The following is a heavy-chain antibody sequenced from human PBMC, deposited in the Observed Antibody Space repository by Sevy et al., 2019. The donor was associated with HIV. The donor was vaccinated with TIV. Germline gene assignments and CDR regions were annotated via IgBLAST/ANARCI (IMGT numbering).Heavy chain of an antibody. CDR1: GGSISSGDYY. D-gene: IGHD3-22*01. CDR3: ARAPRQYYYDSSGYAKVGFDY. V-gene: IGHV4-30-4*01. J-gene: IGHJ4*02. CDR2: IYYSGST. Sequence: SETLSLTCTVSGGSISSGDYYWSWIRQPPGKGLEWIGYIYYSGSTYYNPSLKSRVTISVDTSKNQFSLKLSSVTAADTAVYYCARAPRQYYYDSSGYAKVGFDYWGQGTLVTVSS.